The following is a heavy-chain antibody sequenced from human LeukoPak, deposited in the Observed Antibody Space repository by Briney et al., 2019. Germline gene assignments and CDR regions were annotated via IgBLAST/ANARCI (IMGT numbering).Heavy chain of an antibody. CDR3: ARERRIAAAGTFDY. V-gene: IGHV4-31*03. CDR1: GGSISSGGYY. CDR2: IYYSGST. D-gene: IGHD6-13*01. J-gene: IGHJ4*02. Sequence: SQTLSLTCTVSGGSISSGGYYWGWIRQHPGKGLEWIGYIYYSGSTYYNPSLKSRVTIPVDTSKNQFSLKLSSVTAADTAVYYCARERRIAAAGTFDYWGQGTLVTVSS.